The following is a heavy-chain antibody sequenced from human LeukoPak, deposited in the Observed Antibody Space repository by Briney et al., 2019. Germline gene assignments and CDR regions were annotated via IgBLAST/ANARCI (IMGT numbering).Heavy chain of an antibody. CDR1: GFIFSSYA. J-gene: IGHJ4*02. CDR3: AKDMTGTTISSYSDY. Sequence: GGSLRLSCAASGFIFSSYAMSWVRQAPGKGLEWVSAISGSGGSTYYADSVKGRFTISRDNSKNTLYLQMNSLRAEDTAVYYCAKDMTGTTISSYSDYWGQGTLVTVSS. D-gene: IGHD1-1*01. CDR2: ISGSGGST. V-gene: IGHV3-23*01.